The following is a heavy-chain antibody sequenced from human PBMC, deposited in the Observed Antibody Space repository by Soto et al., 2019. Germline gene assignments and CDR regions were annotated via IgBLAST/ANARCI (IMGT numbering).Heavy chain of an antibody. CDR3: AGLRGYAGSPIDY. V-gene: IGHV4-59*01. J-gene: IGHJ4*02. CDR1: GSPIISSY. Sequence: SKNLSITITVYGSPIISSYRLNIRQPPGKGLEWIGYISYSGNTNYNPSLKSRVTMSVDTPKNQFSLRLSSVTTADTAVYYCAGLRGYAGSPIDYWGQGTLVTVS. CDR2: ISYSGNT. D-gene: IGHD2-15*01.